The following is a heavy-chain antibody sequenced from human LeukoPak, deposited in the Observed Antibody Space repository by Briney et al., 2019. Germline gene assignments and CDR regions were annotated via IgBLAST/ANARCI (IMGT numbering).Heavy chain of an antibody. CDR3: ARDPTIFGVVIIDYYYMGV. Sequence: GGSLRLSCAASGFTFSSYWMSWVRQAPGKGLEWVANIKQDGSEKYYVDSVKGRFTISRDNAKNSLYLQMNSLRAEDTAVYYCARDPTIFGVVIIDYYYMGVWGNRATVTVSS. D-gene: IGHD3-3*01. CDR2: IKQDGSEK. CDR1: GFTFSSYW. V-gene: IGHV3-7*01. J-gene: IGHJ6*03.